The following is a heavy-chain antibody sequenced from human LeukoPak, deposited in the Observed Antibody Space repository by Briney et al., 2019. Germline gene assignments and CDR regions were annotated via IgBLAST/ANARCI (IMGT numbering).Heavy chain of an antibody. V-gene: IGHV4-34*01. CDR3: AGGYCSSTSCHIGWRGDYYYGMDV. CDR1: GGSFSGYY. J-gene: IGHJ6*02. CDR2: INHSGST. D-gene: IGHD2-2*02. Sequence: SETLSLTCVVYGGSFSGYYWTWICHPQPKGLEWMGEINHSGSTNTNPSLRSRVPISVDTSKNQFSLKLSSVTAADTAVYYCAGGYCSSTSCHIGWRGDYYYGMDVWGQGTTVTVSS.